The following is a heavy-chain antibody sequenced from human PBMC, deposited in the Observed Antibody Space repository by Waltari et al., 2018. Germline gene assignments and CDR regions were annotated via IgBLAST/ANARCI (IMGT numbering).Heavy chain of an antibody. Sequence: EVQLVESGGGFFQPGGSLRLSCEASGFAFSNYWIHWVRQAPGRGLGWVAGISGDGTSISNAESVGGRFSSSRDNYKNTVYLQIHSLRAEDTAVFYCARLMLSHPENGMDVWGQGTSVTVS. D-gene: IGHD3-10*02. CDR2: ISGDGTSI. J-gene: IGHJ6*02. CDR1: GFAFSNYW. CDR3: ARLMLSHPENGMDV. V-gene: IGHV3-74*01.